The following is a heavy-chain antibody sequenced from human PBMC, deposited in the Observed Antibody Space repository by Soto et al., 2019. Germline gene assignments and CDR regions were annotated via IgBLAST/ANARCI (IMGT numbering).Heavy chain of an antibody. CDR1: GGGVSSNRSS. V-gene: IGHV6-1*01. D-gene: IGHD6-19*01. CDR3: AREIAVAGTDWFDP. Sequence: SQTLSVPCGISGGGVSSNRSSWNWIRQYPSRGLEWLGRTYYRSKWYNDYAVSVKSRITINPDTSKNQFSLQLNSVTPEDTAVYYCAREIAVAGTDWFDPWGQGILVTVSS. CDR2: TYYRSKWYN. J-gene: IGHJ5*02.